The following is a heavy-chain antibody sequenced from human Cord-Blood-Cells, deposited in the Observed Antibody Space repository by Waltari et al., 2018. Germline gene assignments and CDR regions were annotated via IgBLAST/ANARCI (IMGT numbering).Heavy chain of an antibody. Sequence: QVQLVESGGGVVQPGRSLRLSFAASGFTFSSYGTHRVRQAPGKGLEWVAVISYDGSNKYYADSVKGRFTISRDNSKNTLYLQMNSLRAEDTAVYYCAKPETGTTPFFDWGQGTLVTVSS. V-gene: IGHV3-30*18. CDR3: AKPETGTTPFFD. D-gene: IGHD1-7*01. CDR1: GFTFSSYG. CDR2: ISYDGSNK. J-gene: IGHJ4*02.